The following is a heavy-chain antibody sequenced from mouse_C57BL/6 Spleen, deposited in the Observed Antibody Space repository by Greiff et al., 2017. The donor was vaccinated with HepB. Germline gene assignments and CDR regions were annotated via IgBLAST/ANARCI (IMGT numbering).Heavy chain of an antibody. CDR3: ASSYSNYRYYAMDY. V-gene: IGHV1-64*01. J-gene: IGHJ4*01. CDR2: IHPNSGST. Sequence: QVQLQQPGAELVKPGASVKLSCKASGYTFTSYWMHWVKQRPGQGLEWIGMIHPNSGSTNYNEKFKSKATLTVDKSSSTAYMQLSSLTSEDSAVYYCASSYSNYRYYAMDYWGQGTSVTVSS. D-gene: IGHD2-5*01. CDR1: GYTFTSYW.